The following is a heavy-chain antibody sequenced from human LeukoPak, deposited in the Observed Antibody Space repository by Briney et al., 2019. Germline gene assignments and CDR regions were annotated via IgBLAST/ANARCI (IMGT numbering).Heavy chain of an antibody. Sequence: GGSLRISCAASGFTFSSYAMSWVRQAPGKGLEWVSAISGSGGSTYYADSVKGRFTISRDNSKNTLYLQMNSLRAEDTAVYYCAKTLGGYSYGYSVDYWGQGTLVTVSS. D-gene: IGHD5-18*01. CDR2: ISGSGGST. CDR1: GFTFSSYA. V-gene: IGHV3-23*01. J-gene: IGHJ4*02. CDR3: AKTLGGYSYGYSVDY.